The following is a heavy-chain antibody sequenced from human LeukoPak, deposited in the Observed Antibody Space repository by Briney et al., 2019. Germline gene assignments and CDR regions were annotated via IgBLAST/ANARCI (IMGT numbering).Heavy chain of an antibody. V-gene: IGHV3-21*01. J-gene: IGHJ4*02. D-gene: IGHD3-22*01. CDR1: GFTFSSYW. CDR2: ISSSSSYI. Sequence: GSLRLSCAASGFTFSSYWMNWVRQAPGKGLEWVSSISSSSSYIYYADSVKGRFTISRDNAKNSLYLQMNSLRAEDTAVYYCARDVYYYDSSGYHSGSFDYWGQGTLVTVSS. CDR3: ARDVYYYDSSGYHSGSFDY.